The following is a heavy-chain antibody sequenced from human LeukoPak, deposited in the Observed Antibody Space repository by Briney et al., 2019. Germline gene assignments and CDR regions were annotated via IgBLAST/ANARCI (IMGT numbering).Heavy chain of an antibody. Sequence: SETLSLTCTVSGGSISSSSYYWGWIRQPPGKGLEWIGSIYYSGSTYYNPSLKSRVTISVDTSKNQFSLRLSSVTAADTAVYYCARVPRFTSCLPGARPPGYFDYWGQGTLVTVSS. CDR1: GGSISSSSYY. CDR3: ARVPRFTSCLPGARPPGYFDY. D-gene: IGHD6-6*01. CDR2: IYYSGST. J-gene: IGHJ4*02. V-gene: IGHV4-39*07.